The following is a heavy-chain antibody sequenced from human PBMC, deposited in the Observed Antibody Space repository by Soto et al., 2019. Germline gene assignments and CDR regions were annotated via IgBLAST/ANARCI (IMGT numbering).Heavy chain of an antibody. CDR1: GFTFSSNW. J-gene: IGHJ5*02. CDR2: IKPDGSEQ. Sequence: EVQLVESGGGLVQPGGSLRLSCAASGFTFSSNWMNWVRQAPGKGLEWVATIKPDGSEQDYVESVKGRFTIFRDNAKNSVHLQMYSLRAEDTAVYYCATVPWTAAASWGQGTLVTVSS. V-gene: IGHV3-7*01. D-gene: IGHD6-13*01. CDR3: ATVPWTAAAS.